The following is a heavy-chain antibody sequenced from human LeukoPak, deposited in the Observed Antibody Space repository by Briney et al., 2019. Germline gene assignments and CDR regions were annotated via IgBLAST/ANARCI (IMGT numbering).Heavy chain of an antibody. V-gene: IGHV4-39*07. CDR2: IYYSGST. D-gene: IGHD4/OR15-4a*01. CDR3: AREGAGH. J-gene: IGHJ4*02. Sequence: SETLSLTCTVSGGSISSSSYYWGWIRQPPGKGLEWIGSIYYSGSTYYNPSLKSRVTISVDTSKNQFSLKLSSVTAADTAVYYCAREGAGHWGQGTLVTVSS. CDR1: GGSISSSSYY.